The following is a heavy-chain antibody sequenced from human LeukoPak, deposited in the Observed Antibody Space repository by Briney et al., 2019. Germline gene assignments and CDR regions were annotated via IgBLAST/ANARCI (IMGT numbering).Heavy chain of an antibody. J-gene: IGHJ4*02. CDR2: IYYSGRT. Sequence: SETLSLTCTLSGGSISSSSYYWVWIRQPPGKGLEWIGNIYYSGRTYQNPSLKSRVTISVDASKNQFSLKLSSVTAADTAVYYCARQGSSGPYYFDYWGQGTLVTVSS. V-gene: IGHV4-39*01. CDR3: ARQGSSGPYYFDY. CDR1: GGSISSSSYY. D-gene: IGHD6-19*01.